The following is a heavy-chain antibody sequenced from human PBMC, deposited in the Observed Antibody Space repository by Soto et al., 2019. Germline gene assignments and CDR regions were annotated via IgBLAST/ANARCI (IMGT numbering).Heavy chain of an antibody. CDR2: IIPILGIA. D-gene: IGHD1-26*01. V-gene: IGHV1-69*02. CDR3: ARAGGYYQGDAFDI. CDR1: GGTFSSYT. Sequence: QVQLVQSGAEVKKPGSSVKVSCKASGGTFSSYTISWVRQAPGQGLEWMGRIIPILGIANYAQKFQGRVTITADKSTSTAYMELSSLRSEDTAVYYCARAGGYYQGDAFDIWGQGTMVTVSS. J-gene: IGHJ3*02.